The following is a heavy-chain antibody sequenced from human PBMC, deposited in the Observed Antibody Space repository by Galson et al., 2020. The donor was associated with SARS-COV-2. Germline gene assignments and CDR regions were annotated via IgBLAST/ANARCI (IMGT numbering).Heavy chain of an antibody. CDR3: AKDPDYDFWSGLYNWFDP. CDR1: GFTFSSYA. V-gene: IGHV3-23*01. Sequence: GESLKISCAASGFTFSSYAMSWVRQAPGKGLEWVSAISGSGGSTYYADSVKGRFTISRDNSKNTLYLQMNSLRAEDTAVYYCAKDPDYDFWSGLYNWFDPWGQGTLVTVSS. D-gene: IGHD3-3*01. CDR2: ISGSGGST. J-gene: IGHJ5*02.